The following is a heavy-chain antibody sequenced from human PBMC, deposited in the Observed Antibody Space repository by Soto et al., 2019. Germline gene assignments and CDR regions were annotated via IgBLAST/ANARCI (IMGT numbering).Heavy chain of an antibody. J-gene: IGHJ6*03. CDR1: GFTFSDYH. CDR3: LSLRYAFRRMGV. CDR2: ISGGGGST. V-gene: IGHV3-11*01. Sequence: QVQLVESGGGLVKPGGTLRLSCAASGFTFSDYHMTWIRQAPGKGLECVSYISGGGGSTYYADSVKGRFTISRDNAKDSVYLQMNCLRAEYTAVYYCLSLRYAFRRMGVWGKGTTVTVSS. D-gene: IGHD3-16*01.